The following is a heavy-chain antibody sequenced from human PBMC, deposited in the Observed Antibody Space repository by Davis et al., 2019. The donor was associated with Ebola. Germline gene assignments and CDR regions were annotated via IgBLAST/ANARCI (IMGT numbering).Heavy chain of an antibody. CDR2: IYPGDSDT. D-gene: IGHD3-22*01. CDR1: AYTFTSYW. CDR3: ARRHDSSWGEYYFDY. J-gene: IGHJ4*02. V-gene: IGHV5-51*01. Sequence: GGSLRLSCKGSAYTFTSYWIGWVRQMPGKGLEWMGIIYPGDSDTRYSPSFQGQVTISADKSISTAYLQWSSLKASDTAMYYCARRHDSSWGEYYFDYWGQGTLVTVSS.